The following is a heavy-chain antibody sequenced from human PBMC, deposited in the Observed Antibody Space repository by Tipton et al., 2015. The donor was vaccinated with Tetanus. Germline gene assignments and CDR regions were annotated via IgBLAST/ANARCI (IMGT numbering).Heavy chain of an antibody. D-gene: IGHD2-8*01. CDR2: IIPIFGTA. CDR3: ARGYCTNGVCPVGFDY. Sequence: QLVQSGAEVKKPGSSVKVSCKASGGTFSSYAISWVRQAPGQGLEWMGGIIPIFGTANYAQKFQGRVTITADKSTSTAYMELSSRRSEDTAVYYCARGYCTNGVCPVGFDYWGQGTLVTVSS. J-gene: IGHJ4*02. V-gene: IGHV1-69*06. CDR1: GGTFSSYA.